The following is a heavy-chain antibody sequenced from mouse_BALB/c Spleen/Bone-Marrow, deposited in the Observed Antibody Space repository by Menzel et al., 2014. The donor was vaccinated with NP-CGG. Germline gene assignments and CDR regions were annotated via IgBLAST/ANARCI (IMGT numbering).Heavy chain of an antibody. CDR3: ARALGDGYYYAMDY. Sequence: LVESGAELVKPGAPVKLSCKASGYTFTSHWMNWVKQRPGRGLEWIGRIDPSDSETHYNQKFKDKATLTVDKSSSTAYIQLSSLTSEDSAVYYCARALGDGYYYAMDYWGQGTSVTVSS. CDR1: GYTFTSHW. CDR2: IDPSDSET. V-gene: IGHV1-69*02. J-gene: IGHJ4*01. D-gene: IGHD2-3*01.